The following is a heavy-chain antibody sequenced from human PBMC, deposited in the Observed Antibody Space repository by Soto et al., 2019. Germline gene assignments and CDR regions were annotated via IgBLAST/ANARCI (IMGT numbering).Heavy chain of an antibody. CDR3: ARVDTPTVRVGMDV. D-gene: IGHD2-15*01. J-gene: IGHJ6*02. V-gene: IGHV3-23*01. Sequence: EVQLLESGGGLVQPGGSLRLSCAASEFNFNSHAMTWVRQAPGKGLEWVSTISANIISTYYADSVKGRFTISRDNSKNTLYLQMSSLRVEDTAVYHCARVDTPTVRVGMDVWGQGTTVTVSS. CDR2: ISANIIST. CDR1: EFNFNSHA.